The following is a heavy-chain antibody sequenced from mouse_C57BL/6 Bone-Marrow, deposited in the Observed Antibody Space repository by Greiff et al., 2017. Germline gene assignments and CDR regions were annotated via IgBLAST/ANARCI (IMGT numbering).Heavy chain of an antibody. CDR1: GYTFTNYW. Sequence: QVQLQQSGAELVRPGTSVKMSCKASGYTFTNYWIGWAKQRPGHGLEWIGDIYPGGGYTNYNEKFKGKATLTADKSSSTAYMQFSSLTSEDSAIYYCARRRNYGMDYWGQGTSVTVSS. J-gene: IGHJ4*01. CDR3: ARRRNYGMDY. V-gene: IGHV1-63*01. CDR2: IYPGGGYT.